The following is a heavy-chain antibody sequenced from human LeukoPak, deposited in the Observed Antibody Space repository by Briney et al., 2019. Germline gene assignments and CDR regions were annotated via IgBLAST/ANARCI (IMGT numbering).Heavy chain of an antibody. CDR1: GFTFSSYW. CDR3: ARGNTMIVVDNWFDP. Sequence: GGSLRLSCAASGFTFSSYWMPWVRQAPGKGLVWVSRINSDGSSRSYADSVKGRFTISRDNAKNTLYLQMNSLRAEDTAVYYRARGNTMIVVDNWFDPWGQGTLVTVSS. CDR2: INSDGSSR. D-gene: IGHD3-22*01. J-gene: IGHJ5*02. V-gene: IGHV3-74*01.